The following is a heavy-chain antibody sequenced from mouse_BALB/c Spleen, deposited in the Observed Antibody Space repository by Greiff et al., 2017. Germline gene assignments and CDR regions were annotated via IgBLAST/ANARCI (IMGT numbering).Heavy chain of an antibody. CDR3: ARGDGYYDY. J-gene: IGHJ2*01. D-gene: IGHD2-3*01. CDR2: ISSGGST. CDR1: GFTFSSYA. Sequence: EVMLVESGGGLVKPGGSLNLSCAASGFTFSSYAMSWVRQTPEKRLEWVASISSGGSTYYPDSVKGRFTISRDNARNILYLQMSSLRSEDTAMYYCARGDGYYDYWGQGTTLTVAS. V-gene: IGHV5-6-5*01.